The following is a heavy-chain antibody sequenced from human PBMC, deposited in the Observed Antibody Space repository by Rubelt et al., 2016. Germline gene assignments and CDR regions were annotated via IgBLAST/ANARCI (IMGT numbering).Heavy chain of an antibody. D-gene: IGHD3-22*01. Sequence: VSAISGSGGSTYYADSVKGRFTISRDNSKNTLYLQMNSLRAEDTAVYYCAKEMRASMISLRDAFDIWGQGTMVTVSS. J-gene: IGHJ3*02. CDR3: AKEMRASMISLRDAFDI. V-gene: IGHV3-23*01. CDR2: ISGSGGST.